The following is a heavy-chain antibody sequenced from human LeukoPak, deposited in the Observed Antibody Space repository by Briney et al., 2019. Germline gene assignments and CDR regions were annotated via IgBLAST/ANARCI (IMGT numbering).Heavy chain of an antibody. CDR3: AELGITMIGGV. V-gene: IGHV3-48*03. Sequence: GGSLRLSCAASGFTFSSYEMNWVRQAPGKGLEWVSYISSSGSTIYYADSVKGRFIISRDNATNSLYLQMNSLRAEDTAVYYCAELGITMIGGVWGKGTTVTISS. CDR2: ISSSGSTI. D-gene: IGHD3-10*02. CDR1: GFTFSSYE. J-gene: IGHJ6*04.